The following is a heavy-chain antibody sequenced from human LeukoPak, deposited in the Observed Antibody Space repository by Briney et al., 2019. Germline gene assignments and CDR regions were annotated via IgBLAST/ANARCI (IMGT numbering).Heavy chain of an antibody. J-gene: IGHJ4*02. CDR1: GFTFSSYA. CDR3: ARDRVGATSSDY. D-gene: IGHD1-26*01. Sequence: GGSLRLSCAASGFTFSSYAMHCVRQAPGKGLEWVAVISYDGSNKYYADSVKGRFTISRDNSKNTLYLQMNSLRAEDTAVYYCARDRVGATSSDYWGQGTLVTVSS. V-gene: IGHV3-30-3*01. CDR2: ISYDGSNK.